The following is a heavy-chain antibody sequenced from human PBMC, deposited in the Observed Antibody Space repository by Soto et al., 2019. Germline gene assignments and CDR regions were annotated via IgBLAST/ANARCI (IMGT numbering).Heavy chain of an antibody. CDR1: GFPLSTSGVG. V-gene: IGHV2-5*02. D-gene: IGHD3-3*01. J-gene: IGHJ4*02. CDR2: IYWDDDK. CDR3: AHRQPPRRLEYESDFDY. Sequence: QITLKESGPTLMKPTQTVTLTCTFTGFPLSTSGVGVGWNRHPPGKDLERLALIYWDDDKRYSPSLKSRLTMNKYTTKHQVVLTITNVAPVDTTTYYCAHRQPPRRLEYESDFDYWGQGTLVTVFS.